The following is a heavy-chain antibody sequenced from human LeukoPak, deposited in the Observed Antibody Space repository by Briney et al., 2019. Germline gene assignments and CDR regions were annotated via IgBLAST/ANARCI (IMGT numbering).Heavy chain of an antibody. CDR2: INPSDGST. V-gene: IGHV1-46*01. Sequence: ASVKVSCKAYGYTFTSYYIHWVRQAPGQGLEWMGIINPSDGSTSYAQKFQDRVTMTRDTSMSTVYMELRSLRSEDTAVYFCARVPSSYYYGMDVWGQGTTVTVSS. CDR3: ARVPSSYYYGMDV. CDR1: GYTFTSYY. J-gene: IGHJ6*02. D-gene: IGHD2-2*01.